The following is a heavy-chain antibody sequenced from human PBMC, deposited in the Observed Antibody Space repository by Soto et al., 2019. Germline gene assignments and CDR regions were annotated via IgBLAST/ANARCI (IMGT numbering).Heavy chain of an antibody. CDR3: ARGGHVVVVTAAFDY. D-gene: IGHD2-21*02. CDR2: VNPSGGHT. Sequence: QVQLMQSGAEVKKPGASVKVSCKASGNTFTNYYIHWVRQAPGQGLEWMGTVNPSGGHTTYSQNFLGRVTXTXXXSXXTLYMELTSLPSDDTAVYYCARGGHVVVVTAAFDYWGQGTLVTVSS. V-gene: IGHV1-46*01. J-gene: IGHJ4*02. CDR1: GNTFTNYY.